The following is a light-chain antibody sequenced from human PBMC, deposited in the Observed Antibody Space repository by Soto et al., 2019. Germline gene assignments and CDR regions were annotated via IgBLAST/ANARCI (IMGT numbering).Light chain of an antibody. CDR1: QSVSSSY. V-gene: IGKV3-20*01. Sequence: EIVLTQSPGTLSLSPGERATLSCRASQSVSSSYLAWYQQKPGQGPRLLIYGASSRATGIPDRFSGSGSGTDFTLPISRLDPQDFAVYYCQQYGSSLMYTFGQGTKLEIK. CDR2: GAS. CDR3: QQYGSSLMYT. J-gene: IGKJ2*01.